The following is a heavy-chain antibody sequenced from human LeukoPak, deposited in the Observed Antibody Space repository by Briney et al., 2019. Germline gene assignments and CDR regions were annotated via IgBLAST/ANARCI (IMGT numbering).Heavy chain of an antibody. CDR2: ISSSGSTI. Sequence: PGGSLRLSCAASGFAFRSYEMNWGRQAPRKGLEWVSYISSSGSTIYYAEFVKGRFTISRDNAKNSLYLQMNSLTAEDTAVYYCARKGGYGLDFDYWGQGTLVTVSS. J-gene: IGHJ4*02. V-gene: IGHV3-48*03. CDR3: ARKGGYGLDFDY. D-gene: IGHD5-18*01. CDR1: GFAFRSYE.